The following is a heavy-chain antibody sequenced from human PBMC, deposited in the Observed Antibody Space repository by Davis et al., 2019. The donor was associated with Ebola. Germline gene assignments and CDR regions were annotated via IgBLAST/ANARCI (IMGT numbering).Heavy chain of an antibody. J-gene: IGHJ1*01. D-gene: IGHD3-22*01. CDR3: ARARGDYYDVTGYYPAEYIQH. CDR1: GGSISSGTYS. Sequence: MPSETLSLTCAVSGGSISSGTYSWNWIRQPPGKSLEYIGYIYHTGSTYYNPSLTTRVTISVDTSKNQFSLKLSSVTAAYTAVYYCARARGDYYDVTGYYPAEYIQHWGQGTLLTVSS. CDR2: IYHTGST. V-gene: IGHV4-30-2*01.